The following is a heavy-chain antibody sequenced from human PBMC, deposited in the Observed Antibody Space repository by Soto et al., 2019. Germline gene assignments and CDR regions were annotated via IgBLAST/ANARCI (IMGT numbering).Heavy chain of an antibody. CDR3: AKDMGGPLYYYGMDV. D-gene: IGHD3-16*01. V-gene: IGHV3-43*01. J-gene: IGHJ6*02. CDR2: ISWDGGST. CDR1: GFTFDDYT. Sequence: HPGGSLRLSCAASGFTFDDYTMHWVRQAPGKGLEWVSLISWDGGSTYYADSVKGRFTISRDNSKNSLYLQMNSLRTEDTALYYCAKDMGGPLYYYGMDVWGQGTTVTVSS.